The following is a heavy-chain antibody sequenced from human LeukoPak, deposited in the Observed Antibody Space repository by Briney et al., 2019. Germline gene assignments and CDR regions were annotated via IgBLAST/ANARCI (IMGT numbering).Heavy chain of an antibody. CDR2: IDPKSGDT. J-gene: IGHJ2*01. CDR3: AKEADIVSFDL. V-gene: IGHV1-2*02. D-gene: IGHD2-15*01. CDR1: GYTLTGNH. Sequence: ASVKVSCKASGYTLTGNHVHWVRQAPGQGLEWMGWIDPKSGDTMYAQKFQDRVTMTSDTSINTAYMELSGLRSDDTAVYFCAKEADIVSFDLWGRGTLVTVSS.